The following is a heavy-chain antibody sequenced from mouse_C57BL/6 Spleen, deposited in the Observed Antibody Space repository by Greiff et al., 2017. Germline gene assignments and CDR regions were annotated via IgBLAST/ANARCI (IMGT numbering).Heavy chain of an antibody. J-gene: IGHJ4*01. D-gene: IGHD2-12*01. Sequence: QVQLQQPGAELVKPGASVKMSCKASGYTFTSYWITWGKQRPGQGLEWIGDIYPGSGSTNYNEKFKSKATLTVDTSSSTAYMHLSSLTSEDSAVYYCAKNDSVVMDCWGQGASVTVAS. V-gene: IGHV1-55*01. CDR3: AKNDSVVMDC. CDR2: IYPGSGST. CDR1: GYTFTSYW.